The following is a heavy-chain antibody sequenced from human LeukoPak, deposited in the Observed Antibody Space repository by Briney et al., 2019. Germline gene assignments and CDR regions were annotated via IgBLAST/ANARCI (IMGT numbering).Heavy chain of an antibody. CDR3: ARRSVSGYDLFHFDY. CDR1: GFTFSSYA. D-gene: IGHD5-12*01. CDR2: VYYSGST. Sequence: PGGSLRLSCAASGFTFSSYAMSWVRQAPGKGLEWIGNVYYSGSTYYNPSLKSRVTISVDTSKNQFSLKLSSVTAADTAVYYCARRSVSGYDLFHFDYWGQGTLVTVSS. J-gene: IGHJ4*02. V-gene: IGHV4-38-2*01.